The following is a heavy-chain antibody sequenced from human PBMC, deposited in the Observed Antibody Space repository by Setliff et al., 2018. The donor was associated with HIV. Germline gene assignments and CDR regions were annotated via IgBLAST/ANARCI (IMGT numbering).Heavy chain of an antibody. CDR2: INYSGGT. Sequence: NPSETLSLTCAVYGGSFSAYYWSWIRQPPGKGLEWIGEINYSGGTNYIPSLKSRVTISVDTSKNQFSLKLSSVSAADTAVYYCARGRGWYGYWGQGTVVTVSS. CDR3: ARGRGWYGY. D-gene: IGHD6-19*01. V-gene: IGHV4-34*01. CDR1: GGSFSAYY. J-gene: IGHJ4*02.